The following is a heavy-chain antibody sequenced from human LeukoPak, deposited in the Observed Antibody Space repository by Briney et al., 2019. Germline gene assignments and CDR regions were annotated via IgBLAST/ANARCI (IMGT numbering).Heavy chain of an antibody. D-gene: IGHD4-17*01. CDR1: GYTFTSYY. V-gene: IGHV1-46*01. Sequence: WASVKVSCKASGYTFTSYYMYWVRQAPGQGLEWMGIINPSGGSTSYAQKFQGRVTMTRDTSTSTVYMELSSLRAEDTAVYYCARGCYGDYGYYYYGMDVWGQGTTVTVSS. CDR2: INPSGGST. CDR3: ARGCYGDYGYYYYGMDV. J-gene: IGHJ6*02.